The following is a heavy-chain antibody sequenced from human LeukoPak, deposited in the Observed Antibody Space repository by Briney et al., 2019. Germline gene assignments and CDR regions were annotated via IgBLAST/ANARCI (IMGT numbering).Heavy chain of an antibody. CDR1: SGSISSYY. D-gene: IGHD3-10*01. Sequence: PSETLSLTCTVSSGSISSYYWSWIRQPAGKGLEWIGRIYTSGSTNYNPSLKSRVTMSVDTSKNQFSFKLSSVTAADTAVYYCAREGGSGSYYPRYYYYGMDVWGQGTTVTVSS. J-gene: IGHJ6*02. CDR2: IYTSGST. V-gene: IGHV4-4*07. CDR3: AREGGSGSYYPRYYYYGMDV.